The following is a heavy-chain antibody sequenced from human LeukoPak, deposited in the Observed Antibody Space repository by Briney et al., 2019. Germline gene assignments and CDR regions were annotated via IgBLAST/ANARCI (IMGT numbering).Heavy chain of an antibody. V-gene: IGHV3-64*04. Sequence: GGSLTLACSVSGFTLSSYAMHWVCQAPGQGMEYVSTNGGATYYAASVKGRFTLARDNAKNSLYLQMNSLRPEDTAVYYCARDNSGWTYYFDYWGRGTMVNVSS. J-gene: IGHJ4*02. CDR1: GFTLSSYA. CDR3: ARDNSGWTYYFDY. CDR2: NGGAT. D-gene: IGHD6-19*01.